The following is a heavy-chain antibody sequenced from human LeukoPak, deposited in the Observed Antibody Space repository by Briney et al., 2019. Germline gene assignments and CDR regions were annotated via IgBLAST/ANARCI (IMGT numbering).Heavy chain of an antibody. J-gene: IGHJ4*02. CDR2: ISGSGAST. CDR1: GFSFSAYA. CDR3: ARVSGYSGYDTLDY. V-gene: IGHV3-23*01. Sequence: PGGSLRLSCAASGFSFSAYAMSWVRQAPGKGLEWVSVISGSGASTYYADSVKGRFTISRDHSKNTLYLQMNSLRAEDTAVYYCARVSGYSGYDTLDYWGQGTLVTVSS. D-gene: IGHD5-12*01.